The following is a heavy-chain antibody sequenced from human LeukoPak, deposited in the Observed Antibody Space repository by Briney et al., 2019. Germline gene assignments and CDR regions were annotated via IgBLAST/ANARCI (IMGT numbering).Heavy chain of an antibody. CDR1: GFTFSSYG. CDR3: ARGLYSSSWYESYY. Sequence: GRSLGLSCAASGFTFSSYGMHWVRQAPGKGLEWVAVIWYDGSNKYYADSVKGRFTISRDNSKNTLYLQMNSLRAEDTAVYYCARGLYSSSWYESYYWGQGTLVTVSS. V-gene: IGHV3-33*01. CDR2: IWYDGSNK. D-gene: IGHD6-13*01. J-gene: IGHJ4*02.